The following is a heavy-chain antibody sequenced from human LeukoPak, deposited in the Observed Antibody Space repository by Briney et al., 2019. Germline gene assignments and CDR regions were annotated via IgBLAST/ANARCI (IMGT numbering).Heavy chain of an antibody. CDR1: GGTFSSYA. V-gene: IGHV1-69*06. D-gene: IGHD2-2*02. J-gene: IGHJ5*02. CDR3: ARSGDIVVVPAAIRNWFDP. Sequence: ASVKVSCKASGGTFSSYAISWVRQAPGQGLEWMGGIIPIFGTANYAQKFQGRVTITADKSTSTAYMELSSLRSEDTAVYYCARSGDIVVVPAAIRNWFDPWGQGTLVTVSS. CDR2: IIPIFGTA.